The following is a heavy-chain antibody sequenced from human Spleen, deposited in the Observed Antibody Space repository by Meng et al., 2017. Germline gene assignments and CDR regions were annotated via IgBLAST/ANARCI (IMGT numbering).Heavy chain of an antibody. V-gene: IGHV4-59*11. CDR3: ASGSGSGWYYFDN. CDR2: IFYSGRP. CDR1: SDTIRSHY. Sequence: QLQGPGPGPWKPSRTLSPTSTVSSDTIRSHYWSWIRQPPGKGLEWIGYIFYSGRPNYSPSLESRVTISIDTSKNQFSLRLSSVTPADTAMYYCASGSGSGWYYFDNWGQGTLVTVSS. J-gene: IGHJ4*02. D-gene: IGHD6-19*01.